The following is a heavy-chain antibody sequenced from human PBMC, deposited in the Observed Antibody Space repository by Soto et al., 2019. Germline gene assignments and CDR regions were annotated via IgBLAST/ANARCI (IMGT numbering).Heavy chain of an antibody. Sequence: QVQLLQSGAEVKKPGASVKVSCKASGYTFTHYGITWVRQAPGQGLEWMGWISAYNGNTHYTQRLQGRVTMTKDTSTSTAYMELRGLRSDDTAVYYCARVRPLVGYVYYYMDVWGKGTTVSVSS. V-gene: IGHV1-18*01. J-gene: IGHJ6*03. CDR3: ARVRPLVGYVYYYMDV. CDR2: ISAYNGNT. CDR1: GYTFTHYG. D-gene: IGHD5-12*01.